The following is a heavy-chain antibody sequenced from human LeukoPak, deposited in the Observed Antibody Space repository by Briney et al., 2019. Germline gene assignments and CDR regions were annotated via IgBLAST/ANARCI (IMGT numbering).Heavy chain of an antibody. D-gene: IGHD3-10*01. CDR3: AKDSLGGSGSPDY. J-gene: IGHJ4*02. CDR2: ISYDGSNK. CDR1: GFTFSSYG. V-gene: IGHV3-30*18. Sequence: GGSLRLSCAASGFTFSSYGMHWVRQAPGKGLEWVAVISYDGSNKYYADSVKGRFTISRDNSKNTLYLQMNSLRAEDTAVYYCAKDSLGGSGSPDYWGQGTLVTVSS.